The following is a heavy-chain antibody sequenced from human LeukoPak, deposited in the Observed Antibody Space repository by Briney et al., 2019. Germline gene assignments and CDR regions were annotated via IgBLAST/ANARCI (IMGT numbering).Heavy chain of an antibody. Sequence: GGSLRLSCAASGFTFSSYGMHWVRQAPGKGLEWVAFIRYDGSNKYYADSVQGRFTISRDNSKNTLYLQMNSLRAEDTAVYYCAKPARGVSPSFDYWGQGTLVTVSS. J-gene: IGHJ4*02. D-gene: IGHD3-10*01. CDR3: AKPARGVSPSFDY. V-gene: IGHV3-30*02. CDR1: GFTFSSYG. CDR2: IRYDGSNK.